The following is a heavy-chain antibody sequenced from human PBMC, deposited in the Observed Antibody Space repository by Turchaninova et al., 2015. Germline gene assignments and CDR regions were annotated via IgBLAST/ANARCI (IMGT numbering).Heavy chain of an antibody. CDR3: AGDDCRGGSCYFGGDAFDI. CDR1: GFTVSSNY. Sequence: EVQLVETGGGLIQPGGSLRLSCAASGFTVSSNYMSWVRHAPGKGLEWVSVIYRGGRQYYADSVKGRFTISRDNSKNTLYLQMNSLRAVDTAVYYCAGDDCRGGSCYFGGDAFDIWGQGTMVTVSS. CDR2: IYRGGRQ. V-gene: IGHV3-53*02. J-gene: IGHJ3*02. D-gene: IGHD2-15*01.